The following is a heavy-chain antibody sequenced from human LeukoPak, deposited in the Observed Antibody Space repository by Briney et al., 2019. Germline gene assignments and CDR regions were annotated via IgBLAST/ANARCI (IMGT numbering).Heavy chain of an antibody. D-gene: IGHD3-9*01. CDR2: IIPIFGTA. V-gene: IGHV1-69*13. CDR1: GGTFSSYA. Sequence: GASVKVSCKASGGTFSSYAISWVRQAPGQGLEWMGGIIPIFGTANYAQKFQGRVTITADESTSTAYMELSSLRSEDTAVYYCARDAILTGYGPRYYYYMDVWGKGTTVTISS. CDR3: ARDAILTGYGPRYYYYMDV. J-gene: IGHJ6*03.